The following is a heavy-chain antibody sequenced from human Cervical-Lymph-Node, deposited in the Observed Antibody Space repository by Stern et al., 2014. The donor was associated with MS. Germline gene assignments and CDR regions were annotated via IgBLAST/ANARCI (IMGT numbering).Heavy chain of an antibody. J-gene: IGHJ4*02. D-gene: IGHD4-11*01. CDR2: ISSYNGNT. CDR3: ARERLRDFNDYHFDS. Sequence: VQLVQSGPEVRQPGASVRVSCKASGYTFITPNYGIAWVREAPGRGLEWMGWISSYNGNTVYAQKLQDRVTMTTDTSTSTAYMELRSLRSDDTAFYYCARERLRDFNDYHFDSWGQGTLVTVSS. CDR1: GYTFITPNYG. V-gene: IGHV1-18*01.